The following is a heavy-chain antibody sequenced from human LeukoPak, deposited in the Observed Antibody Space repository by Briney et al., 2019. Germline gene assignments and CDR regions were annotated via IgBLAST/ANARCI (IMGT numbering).Heavy chain of an antibody. CDR2: IKQDGGEK. CDR1: GFTLRSYW. D-gene: IGHD2-2*01. J-gene: IGHJ5*02. CDR3: ARDIAVAGFDP. V-gene: IGHV3-7*01. Sequence: GGSLRLSCAPSGFTLRSYWMSWVRQAPGKGLEWVAKIKQDGGEKYYVDSVKGRFTISRDNAKNSVYLQMNSLRAEDTAVYYCARDIAVAGFDPWGQGTLVTVSS.